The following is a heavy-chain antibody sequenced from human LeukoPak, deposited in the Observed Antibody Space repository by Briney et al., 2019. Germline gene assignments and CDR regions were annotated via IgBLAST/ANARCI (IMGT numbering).Heavy chain of an antibody. J-gene: IGHJ4*01. CDR2: INPNSGGT. CDR3: ARGGVRTAASSLGY. D-gene: IGHD6-13*01. CDR1: GYIFRDYY. Sequence: ASVKVSCKASGYIFRDYYLHWVRQAPGQRLEWVGWINPNSGGTNFAQKFRGRVTMTRETSITTAYMELTRLKSDDTAVYYCARGGVRTAASSLGYWGQGTLVTVSS. V-gene: IGHV1-2*02.